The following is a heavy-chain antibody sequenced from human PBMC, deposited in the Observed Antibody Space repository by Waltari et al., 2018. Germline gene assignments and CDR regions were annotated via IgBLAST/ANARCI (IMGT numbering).Heavy chain of an antibody. CDR1: GGSISSSSYY. Sequence: QLQLQESGPGLVKPSETLSLTCTVSGGSISSSSYYWGWLRQPPGKGLEWIGSIYYSGSTYYNPSLKSRVTISVDTSKNQFSLKLSSVTAADTAVYYCARDTRSGWRPFDYWGQGTLVTVSS. V-gene: IGHV4-39*07. D-gene: IGHD6-19*01. CDR2: IYYSGST. CDR3: ARDTRSGWRPFDY. J-gene: IGHJ4*02.